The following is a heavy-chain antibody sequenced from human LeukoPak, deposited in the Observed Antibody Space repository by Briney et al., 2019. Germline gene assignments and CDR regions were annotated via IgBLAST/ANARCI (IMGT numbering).Heavy chain of an antibody. CDR2: INPNSGGT. V-gene: IGHV1-2*02. J-gene: IGHJ4*02. CDR1: GYTFTGYY. D-gene: IGHD5-18*01. Sequence: ASVKVSCKASGYTFTGYYMRWVRQAPGQGLEWMGWINPNSGGTNYAQKFQGRVTMTRDTSISTAYMELSRLRSDDTAVYYCARAVDTAMVIDYWGQGTLVTVSS. CDR3: ARAVDTAMVIDY.